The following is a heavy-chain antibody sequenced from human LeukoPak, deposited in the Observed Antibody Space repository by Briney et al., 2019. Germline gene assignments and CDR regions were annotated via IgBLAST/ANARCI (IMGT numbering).Heavy chain of an antibody. CDR1: GGSISRYY. J-gene: IGHJ5*02. V-gene: IGHV4-59*01. Sequence: SETLSLTCTVSGGSISRYYWSWIRQPPGKGLEWIGYTYYSGSTDYNPSLKSRVTISVDTSKNQSSLKVSSVTAADTAVYYCARHATTGMNLNWFDPWGQGTLVNVSS. CDR3: ARHATTGMNLNWFDP. D-gene: IGHD1-1*01. CDR2: TYYSGST.